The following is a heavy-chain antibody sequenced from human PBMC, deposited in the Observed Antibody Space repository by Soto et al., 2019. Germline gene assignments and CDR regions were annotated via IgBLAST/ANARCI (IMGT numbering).Heavy chain of an antibody. Sequence: SETLSLTCTVSGGSISSSSYYWGWIRQPPGKGLEWIGSIYYSGSTYYNPSLKSRVTISVDTSKNQFSLKLSSVTAPDTAVYYCARPGVWFGELSGRPAEYYYMDVWGKGTTVTVSS. CDR2: IYYSGST. V-gene: IGHV4-39*01. J-gene: IGHJ6*03. CDR3: ARPGVWFGELSGRPAEYYYMDV. CDR1: GGSISSSSYY. D-gene: IGHD3-10*01.